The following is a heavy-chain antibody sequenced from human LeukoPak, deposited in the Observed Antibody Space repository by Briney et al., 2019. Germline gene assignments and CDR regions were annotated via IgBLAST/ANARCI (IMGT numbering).Heavy chain of an antibody. CDR1: GYTFTSYY. D-gene: IGHD2-21*02. Sequence: GASVKVSCKASGYTFTSYYMHWVRQAPGQGLEWLGIINPSGGSTGYAQKFQGRVTMTTDTSTSTAYMELRSLRSDDTAVYYCARDQRIYCGGDCYSGYWGQGTLVTVSS. CDR2: INPSGGST. V-gene: IGHV1-46*01. CDR3: ARDQRIYCGGDCYSGY. J-gene: IGHJ4*02.